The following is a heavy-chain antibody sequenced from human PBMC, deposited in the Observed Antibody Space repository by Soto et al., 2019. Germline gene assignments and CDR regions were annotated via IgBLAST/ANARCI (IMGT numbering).Heavy chain of an antibody. D-gene: IGHD5-12*01. Sequence: ASVKVSCKASGYTFTSYGISWVRQAPGQGLEWMGWISAYNGNTNYAQKLQGRVTVTTDTSTSTAYMELRSLRSDDTAVYYCARESFGYSGYDPADGAFDIWGQGTMVTVS. CDR3: ARESFGYSGYDPADGAFDI. CDR2: ISAYNGNT. CDR1: GYTFTSYG. V-gene: IGHV1-18*01. J-gene: IGHJ3*02.